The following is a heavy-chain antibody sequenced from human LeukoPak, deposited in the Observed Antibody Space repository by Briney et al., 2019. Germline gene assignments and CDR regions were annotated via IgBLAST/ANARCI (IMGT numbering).Heavy chain of an antibody. CDR1: GFTFSSYG. V-gene: IGHV3-30*02. CDR2: IRSDGSTK. Sequence: HPGGSLRLSCAASGFTFSSYGMNWVRQAPGKGLEWVAFIRSDGSTKYYADSVKGRFTISRDNSKNTLYLQMNSLRAEDTAVYYCAKDVPKAYFDYWGQGNLVTVSS. D-gene: IGHD3-10*02. CDR3: AKDVPKAYFDY. J-gene: IGHJ4*02.